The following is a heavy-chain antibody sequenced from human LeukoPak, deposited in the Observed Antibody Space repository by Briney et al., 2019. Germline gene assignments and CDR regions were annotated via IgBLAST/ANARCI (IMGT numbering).Heavy chain of an antibody. CDR1: GFTFSSYA. CDR2: ISGSGGST. J-gene: IGHJ4*02. V-gene: IGHV3-23*01. D-gene: IGHD5-18*01. CDR3: ALRDVDTAMVTDFDY. Sequence: PGGSLRLSCAASGFTFSSYAMSWVRQTPGKGLEWVSAISGSGGSTYYADSVKGRFTISRDNSKNTLYLQMNSLRAEDTAVYYCALRDVDTAMVTDFDYWGQGTLVTVSS.